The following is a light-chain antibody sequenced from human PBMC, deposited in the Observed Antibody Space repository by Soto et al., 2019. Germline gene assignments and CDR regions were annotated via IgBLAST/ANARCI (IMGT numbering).Light chain of an antibody. Sequence: QSVLAQPPSASGTPGQRVTISCSGSNSNIGRNDVTWYQQVPGTAPQCLIYSNDQRPSGVPDRISGSRSGTSASLAISGLQSGDEAEYYCAAWDDTLRARVFDGGTKLTVL. V-gene: IGLV1-44*01. CDR2: SND. J-gene: IGLJ2*01. CDR3: AAWDDTLRARV. CDR1: NSNIGRND.